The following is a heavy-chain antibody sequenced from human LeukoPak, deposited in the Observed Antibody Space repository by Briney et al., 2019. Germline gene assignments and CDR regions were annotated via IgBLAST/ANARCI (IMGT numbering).Heavy chain of an antibody. CDR1: GGSISSHY. CDR2: LLDSVNT. Sequence: SETLSLTCTVSGGSISSHYWSWIRQPPGKGLEWIAYLLDSVNTKDNPSLNSRLTLSTDTSKNQFSLRLSSVTAADTAVYYCATIKRGSIYGYFDFWGQGIKVTVSS. D-gene: IGHD5-18*01. CDR3: ATIKRGSIYGYFDF. J-gene: IGHJ4*02. V-gene: IGHV4-59*11.